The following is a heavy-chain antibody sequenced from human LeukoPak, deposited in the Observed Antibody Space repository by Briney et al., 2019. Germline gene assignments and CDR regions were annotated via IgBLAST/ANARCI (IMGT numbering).Heavy chain of an antibody. V-gene: IGHV4-4*07. CDR3: ARDLCSGGSCYPGWLDP. D-gene: IGHD2-15*01. J-gene: IGHJ5*02. CDR2: IYTSGST. CDR1: GGSISSYY. Sequence: PSETLSLTCTVSGGSISSYYWSWIRQPAGKGLEWIGRIYTSGSTNYNPSLKSRVTMSVDTSKNQFSLKLSSVTAADTAVYYCARDLCSGGSCYPGWLDPWGQGTLVTVSS.